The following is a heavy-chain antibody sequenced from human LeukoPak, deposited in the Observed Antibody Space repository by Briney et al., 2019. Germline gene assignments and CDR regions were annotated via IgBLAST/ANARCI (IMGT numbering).Heavy chain of an antibody. CDR1: GFTFSNVW. Sequence: GGSHRLSCAASGFTFSNVWMAWVRQAPGKGLEWVANINQDGSTKQYVDSVKGRFTISRDNAKNSLYLQMNSLTAEDTGLYHCARDMKGNLDYWGQGTLVTVSS. CDR2: INQDGSTK. CDR3: ARDMKGNLDY. V-gene: IGHV3-7*01. J-gene: IGHJ4*02. D-gene: IGHD1-14*01.